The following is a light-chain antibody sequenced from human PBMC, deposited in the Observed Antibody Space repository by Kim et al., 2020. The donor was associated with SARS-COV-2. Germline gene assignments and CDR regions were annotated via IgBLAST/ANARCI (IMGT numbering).Light chain of an antibody. CDR3: LQRHDWPLT. J-gene: IGKJ4*01. Sequence: LSRGERATRSCRASLSLNSDLGWYQQIPGQPPRLLIYDASNRATGIPARFSGSGSGTDFTLTISSLEPEDFGVYYCLQRHDWPLTFGGGTKVDIK. V-gene: IGKV3-11*01. CDR2: DAS. CDR1: LSLNSD.